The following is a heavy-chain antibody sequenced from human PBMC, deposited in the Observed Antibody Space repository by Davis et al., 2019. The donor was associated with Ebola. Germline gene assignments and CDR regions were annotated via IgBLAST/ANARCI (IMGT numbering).Heavy chain of an antibody. CDR3: AGRAIAAAGTWFDY. V-gene: IGHV4-4*02. CDR2: IYHSGST. Sequence: PGGSLRLSCAVSGGSISSSNWWSWVRQPPGKGLEWIGEIYHSGSTNYNPSLKSRVTISVDKSKNQFSLKLSSVTAADTAVYYCAGRAIAAAGTWFDYWGQGTLVTVSS. CDR1: GGSISSSNW. D-gene: IGHD6-13*01. J-gene: IGHJ4*02.